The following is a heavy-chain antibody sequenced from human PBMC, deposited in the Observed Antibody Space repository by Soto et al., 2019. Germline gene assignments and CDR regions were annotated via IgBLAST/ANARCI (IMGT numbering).Heavy chain of an antibody. CDR2: IYYSGST. CDR1: GGSISSYY. V-gene: IGHV4-59*12. Sequence: SETLSLTCTVSGGSISSYYWSWIRQPPGKGLEWIGYIYYSGSTNYNPSLKSRVTISRDNSKSTLYLQMDSLRADDTAVYYCAKVAKSGVVIEYFDSWGQGSLVTVSS. J-gene: IGHJ4*02. D-gene: IGHD3-3*01. CDR3: AKVAKSGVVIEYFDS.